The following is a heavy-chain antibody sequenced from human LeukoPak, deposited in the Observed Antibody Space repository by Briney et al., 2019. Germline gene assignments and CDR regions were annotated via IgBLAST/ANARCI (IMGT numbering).Heavy chain of an antibody. CDR1: GYTFSGYY. J-gene: IGHJ3*02. CDR3: ATATQSSDSAFDI. V-gene: IGHV1-69*06. CDR2: IIPIFGTA. D-gene: IGHD3-22*01. Sequence: ASVKVSCKASGYTFSGYYIHWVRQAPGQGLEWMGGIIPIFGTANYAQKFQGRVTITADKSTSTAYMELSSLRSEDTAVYYCATATQSSDSAFDIWGQGTMVTVSS.